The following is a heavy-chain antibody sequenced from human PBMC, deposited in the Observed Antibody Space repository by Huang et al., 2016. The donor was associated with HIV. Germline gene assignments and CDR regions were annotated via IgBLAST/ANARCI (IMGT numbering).Heavy chain of an antibody. D-gene: IGHD6-6*01. CDR1: GGSMSSYY. V-gene: IGHV4-59*01. CDR2: IYYRGRT. Sequence: QVQLQESGPGLVKPSETLSLTCTVSGGSMSSYYWSWIRQPPGKGLEWIGYIYYRGRTTYNPSLKSRVTISVDTSKNQCSLRLSSVTAADTAVYYCASASIAARRWFDPWGQGSLVTVSS. J-gene: IGHJ5*02. CDR3: ASASIAARRWFDP.